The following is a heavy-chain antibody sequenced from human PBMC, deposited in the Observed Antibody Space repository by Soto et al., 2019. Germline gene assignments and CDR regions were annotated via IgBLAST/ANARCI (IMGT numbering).Heavy chain of an antibody. V-gene: IGHV1-69*06. CDR3: ARLGYCSGGSCYSGGSHY. Sequence: QVQLVQSGAEVKKPGSSVKVSCKASGGTFSSYAISWVRQAPGQGLEWMGGIIPIFGTANYAQKFQGRVTITADKSTSTAYMELSSLRSEDTAVYYCARLGYCSGGSCYSGGSHYWGQGTLVTVSS. J-gene: IGHJ4*02. CDR1: GGTFSSYA. D-gene: IGHD2-15*01. CDR2: IIPIFGTA.